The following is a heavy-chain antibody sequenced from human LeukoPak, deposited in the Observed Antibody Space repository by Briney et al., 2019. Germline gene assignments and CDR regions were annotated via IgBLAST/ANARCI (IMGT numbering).Heavy chain of an antibody. Sequence: GGSMRLSCAASGFTFSSYAMSWVRQAAGKGLGLVSSISGNGRSTFYADSVKGRFAISRDDSKSTLYLHMTSSRDNSKNTLYLQMNSLRAEDTAVYYCAKDSTGYSYGFDSWGQGTLVTVSS. CDR2: ISGNGRST. D-gene: IGHD5-12*01. CDR3: QMNSLRAEDTAVYYCAKDSTGYSYGFDS. V-gene: IGHV3-23*01. CDR1: GFTFSSYA. J-gene: IGHJ4*02.